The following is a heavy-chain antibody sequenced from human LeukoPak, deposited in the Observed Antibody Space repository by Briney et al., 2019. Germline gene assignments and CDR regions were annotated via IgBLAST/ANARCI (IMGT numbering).Heavy chain of an antibody. CDR2: IYHSGDT. Sequence: SETLSLTGAVYTGSFSAHYWSWIRQSPGKGLEWIGDIYHSGDTNCNPSLKTRVTMSVDTSKNQFSLKVNSVTAADTAVYYCAGTPVDRTLQLSAFDMWGQGTSVTVSS. CDR1: TGSFSAHY. D-gene: IGHD1-7*01. V-gene: IGHV4-34*01. CDR3: AGTPVDRTLQLSAFDM. J-gene: IGHJ3*02.